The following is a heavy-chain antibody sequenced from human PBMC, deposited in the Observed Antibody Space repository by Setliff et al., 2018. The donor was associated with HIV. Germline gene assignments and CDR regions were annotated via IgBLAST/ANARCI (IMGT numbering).Heavy chain of an antibody. J-gene: IGHJ5*02. D-gene: IGHD3-22*01. V-gene: IGHV1-2*06. CDR2: ISPDIGDT. Sequence: ASVKVSCKASGYTFNDNYIHWVRQAPGQGLEWMGRISPDIGDTNYAQMFHGRVTMTRETSISTACMGLSSLNSDDTAVYYCARGGYYVGTSGYYSFLDLWGQGTLVTVSS. CDR1: GYTFNDNY. CDR3: ARGGYYVGTSGYYSFLDL.